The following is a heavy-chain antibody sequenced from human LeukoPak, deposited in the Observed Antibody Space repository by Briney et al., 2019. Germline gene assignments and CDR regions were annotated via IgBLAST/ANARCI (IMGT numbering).Heavy chain of an antibody. CDR3: ARGRLRYFDWPPSRYYFDY. CDR2: ISSSGSTI. V-gene: IGHV3-48*03. Sequence: PGGSLRLSCAASGFTFRSYEMNWVRQAPGKGLEWVSYISSSGSTIYYADSVKGRFTISRDNAKNSLYLQMNSLRAEDTAVYYCARGRLRYFDWPPSRYYFDYWGQGTLVTVSS. D-gene: IGHD3-9*01. CDR1: GFTFRSYE. J-gene: IGHJ4*02.